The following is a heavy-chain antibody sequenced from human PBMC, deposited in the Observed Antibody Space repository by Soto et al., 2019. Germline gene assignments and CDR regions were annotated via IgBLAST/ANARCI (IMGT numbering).Heavy chain of an antibody. CDR3: AREYSSSSAHYFDY. J-gene: IGHJ4*02. V-gene: IGHV3-33*01. D-gene: IGHD6-6*01. Sequence: QVQLVESGGGVVQPGRSLRLSCAASGFTFSSYGMHWVRQAPGKGLEWVAVIWYDGSNKYYADSVKGRFTISRDNSKNTLYLQMNGLRAEDTAVYYCAREYSSSSAHYFDYWGQGTLVTVSS. CDR1: GFTFSSYG. CDR2: IWYDGSNK.